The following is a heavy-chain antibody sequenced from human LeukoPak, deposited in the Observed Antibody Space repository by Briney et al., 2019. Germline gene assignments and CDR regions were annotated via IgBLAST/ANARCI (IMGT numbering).Heavy chain of an antibody. CDR3: ARDGCSSSGWFDP. CDR1: GFTFSSYS. V-gene: IGHV3-21*01. J-gene: IGHJ5*02. D-gene: IGHD6-13*01. Sequence: GGSLRLSCAASGFTFSSYSMNWVRQAPGKGLEWVSSISSSSSYIYYADSVKGRFTISRDNAKNSLYLQMNSLRAEDTAVYYCARDGCSSSGWFDPWGQGTLVTVSS. CDR2: ISSSSSYI.